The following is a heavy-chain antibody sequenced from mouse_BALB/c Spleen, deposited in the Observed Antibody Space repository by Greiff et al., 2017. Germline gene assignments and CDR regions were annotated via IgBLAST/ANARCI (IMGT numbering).Heavy chain of an antibody. J-gene: IGHJ3*01. CDR1: GYTFTDYA. CDR3: ARSIYYYGSSSWFAY. D-gene: IGHD1-1*01. Sequence: QVQLKESGAELVRPGVSVKISCKGSGYTFTDYAMHWVKQSHAKSLEWIGVISTYYGDASYNQKFKGKATMTVDKSSSTASMELARLTSEDSAIYYCARSIYYYGSSSWFAYWGQGTLVTVSA. V-gene: IGHV1S137*01. CDR2: ISTYYGDA.